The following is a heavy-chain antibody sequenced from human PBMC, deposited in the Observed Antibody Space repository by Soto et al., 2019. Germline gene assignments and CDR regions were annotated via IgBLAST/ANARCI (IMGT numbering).Heavy chain of an antibody. CDR3: ARSLLNVILPLAY. V-gene: IGHV1-2*02. Sequence: QVQLVQSGAEVKKPGASVKVSCKASGYTFSGYYMHWVRQAPGQGLEWMGWINTLSGDTSFPQKFQGRLAMTRDTSINTAFMEVSRLTSDDTAIYYCARSLLNVILPLAYWGQGTLVSVSS. CDR2: INTLSGDT. J-gene: IGHJ4*02. CDR1: GYTFSGYY. D-gene: IGHD3-3*02.